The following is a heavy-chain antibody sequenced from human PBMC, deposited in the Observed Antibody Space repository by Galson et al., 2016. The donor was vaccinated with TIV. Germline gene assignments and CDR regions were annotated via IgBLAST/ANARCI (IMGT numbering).Heavy chain of an antibody. J-gene: IGHJ6*02. Sequence: SVKVSCKASDYTFTSYGISWVRQAPGQGLEWMGWISAYTGNTNYAQKVQGRLTMTTDSSTSTAYMELRSLKSDDTAVDYCARSLVQGVVSQYHGMDVWGQGTTVTVSS. D-gene: IGHD3-10*01. CDR1: DYTFTSYG. CDR2: ISAYTGNT. CDR3: ARSLVQGVVSQYHGMDV. V-gene: IGHV1-18*01.